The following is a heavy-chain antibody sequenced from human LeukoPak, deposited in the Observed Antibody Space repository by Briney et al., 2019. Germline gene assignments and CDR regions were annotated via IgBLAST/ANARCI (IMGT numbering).Heavy chain of an antibody. V-gene: IGHV3-30*18. CDR1: GFTFSSYG. J-gene: IGHJ4*02. D-gene: IGHD3-10*01. CDR2: ISYDGSNK. CDR3: AKGGMVRGVITEDFDY. Sequence: GGSLRLSCAASGFTFSSYGRHWIRQAPGKGLEWVAVISYDGSNKYYADSVKGRFTICRDNSKNTLYLQMNSLRAEDTAVYYCAKGGMVRGVITEDFDYWGQGTLVTVPS.